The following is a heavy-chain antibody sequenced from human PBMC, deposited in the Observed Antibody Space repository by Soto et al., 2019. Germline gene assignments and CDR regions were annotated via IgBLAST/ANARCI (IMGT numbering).Heavy chain of an antibody. CDR2: ISAYNGNT. J-gene: IGHJ4*02. Sequence: QVQLVQSGAEVKKPGASVKVSCKASGYTFTSYGISWVRQAPGQGLEWMGWISAYNGNTNYAQKLQGRVTMTTDTSTSTAYMELRSLRSDDTAVYYCARDRGRAYCSSTSCYGIDYWGQGTLVTVSS. CDR1: GYTFTSYG. V-gene: IGHV1-18*01. D-gene: IGHD2-2*01. CDR3: ARDRGRAYCSSTSCYGIDY.